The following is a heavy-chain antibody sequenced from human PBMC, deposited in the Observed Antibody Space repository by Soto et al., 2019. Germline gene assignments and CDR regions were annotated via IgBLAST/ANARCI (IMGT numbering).Heavy chain of an antibody. CDR1: GYTFTSYY. D-gene: IGHD5-12*01. CDR3: ATQRGYSGYAIDY. CDR2: INPSGGST. J-gene: IGHJ4*02. V-gene: IGHV1-46*01. Sequence: ASVKVSCKASGYTFTSYYMHWVRQAPGQGLEWMEIINPSGGSTTYAKKFQGRVTMTRDTSTSTVYMELSSLRSEDTAVYYCATQRGYSGYAIDYWGQGTLVTVSS.